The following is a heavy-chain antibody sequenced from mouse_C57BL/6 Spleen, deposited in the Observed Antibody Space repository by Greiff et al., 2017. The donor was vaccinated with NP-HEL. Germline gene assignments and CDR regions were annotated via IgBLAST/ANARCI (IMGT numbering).Heavy chain of an antibody. CDR3: ARGGYDYGSSYYFDY. CDR1: GYTFTDYY. V-gene: IGHV1-26*01. Sequence: EVQLQQSGPELVKPGASVKISCKASGYTFTDYYMNWVKQSHGKSLEWIGDINPNNGGTSYNQKFKGKATLTVDKSSSTAYMELRSLTSEDSAVYYCARGGYDYGSSYYFDYWGQGTTLTVSS. D-gene: IGHD1-1*01. CDR2: INPNNGGT. J-gene: IGHJ2*01.